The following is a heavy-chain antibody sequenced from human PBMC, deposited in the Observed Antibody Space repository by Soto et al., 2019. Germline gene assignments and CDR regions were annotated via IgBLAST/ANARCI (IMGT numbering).Heavy chain of an antibody. D-gene: IGHD3-16*01. V-gene: IGHV3-15*01. J-gene: IGHJ6*02. CDR3: TTDAEYYYYDMDG. CDR2: IKSKTDGGTT. Sequence: EVQLVESGGGLVKPGGSLRLSCAASGFTFSNAWMRWVRQAPGKGLEWVGRIKSKTDGGTTDYAAPVKGRFTISRDDSKNTLYLQMNSLKTEDTAVYYCTTDAEYYYYDMDGWGQGTTVTVSS. CDR1: GFTFSNAW.